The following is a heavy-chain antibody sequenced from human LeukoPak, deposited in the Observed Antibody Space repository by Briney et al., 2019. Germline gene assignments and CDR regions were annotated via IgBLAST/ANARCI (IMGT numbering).Heavy chain of an antibody. J-gene: IGHJ4*02. CDR2: IYHSGST. Sequence: SETLSLTCTVSGYSISNGHYWGWIRQPPGKGLGWIGNIYHSGSTSYNPSLKSRVTISVDTSKNQFSLKLSSVTAADTAVYFCARGRSFDYWGQGTLVTVSS. CDR3: ARGRSFDY. CDR1: GYSISNGHY. D-gene: IGHD5-24*01. V-gene: IGHV4-38-2*02.